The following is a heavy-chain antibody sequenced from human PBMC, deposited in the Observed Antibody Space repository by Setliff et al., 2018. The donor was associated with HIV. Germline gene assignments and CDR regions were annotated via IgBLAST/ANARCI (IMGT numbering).Heavy chain of an antibody. Sequence: SETLSLTCTVSGGSISSSSSFWGWIRQPPGKGLEWIGSIYYSGSTYYNPSLQSRVTISVDTSKNQFSLKLSFVTAADTAVYYCARQKTVTSYFDYWGQGTLVTVSS. CDR1: GGSISSSSSF. V-gene: IGHV4-39*01. CDR3: ARQKTVTSYFDY. D-gene: IGHD4-17*01. J-gene: IGHJ4*02. CDR2: IYYSGST.